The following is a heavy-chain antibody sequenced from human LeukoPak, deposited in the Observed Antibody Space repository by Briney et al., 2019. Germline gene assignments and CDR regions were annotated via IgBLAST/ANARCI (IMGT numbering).Heavy chain of an antibody. CDR3: ARSSFLTPDGRPPFDY. J-gene: IGHJ4*02. Sequence: RASVKVSCKASGYTFTGYYMHWVRQAPGQGLEWMGWINPNSGGTNYAQKFQGRVTMTRDTSISTAYMELSRLKSDDTAVYYCARSSFLTPDGRPPFDYWGQGTLVTVSS. CDR1: GYTFTGYY. D-gene: IGHD2/OR15-2a*01. CDR2: INPNSGGT. V-gene: IGHV1-2*02.